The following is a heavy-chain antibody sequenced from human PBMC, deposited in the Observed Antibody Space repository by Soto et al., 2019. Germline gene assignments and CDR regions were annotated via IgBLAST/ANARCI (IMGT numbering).Heavy chain of an antibody. CDR1: GFTFANYG. D-gene: IGHD4-4*01. Sequence: GGSLRLSCAASGFTFANYGMHWVRQAPGKGLEWMALILHDGSGAYYADSVKGRFTISRDNSKSTLYLQMNSLRAEDTGVYYCARSRDANSIYLYYGMDVWGQGTTVTVSS. CDR2: ILHDGSGA. J-gene: IGHJ6*02. V-gene: IGHV3-30*03. CDR3: ARSRDANSIYLYYGMDV.